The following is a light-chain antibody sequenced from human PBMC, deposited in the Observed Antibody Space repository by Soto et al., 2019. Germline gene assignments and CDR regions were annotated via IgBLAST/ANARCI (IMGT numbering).Light chain of an antibody. CDR1: SGSIASNY. CDR3: QSYDSSDVV. V-gene: IGLV6-57*03. CDR2: EDN. J-gene: IGLJ2*01. Sequence: NFMLTQPHSVSESPGQTVTISCTRSSGSIASNYVQWYQQRPGSAPTTVIYEDNQRPSGVPDRFSGSIDSSSNSASLTISGLKTEDEADYYGQSYDSSDVVFGGGTKLTVL.